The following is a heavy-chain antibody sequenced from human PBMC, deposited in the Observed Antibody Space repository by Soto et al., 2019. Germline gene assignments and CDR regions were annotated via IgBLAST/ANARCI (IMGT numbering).Heavy chain of an antibody. V-gene: IGHV3-48*02. Sequence: PGGSLRLSCAASGFTFSSYSMNWVRQAPGKGLEWVSYISSSSSTIYYADSVKGRFTISRDNAKNSLYLQMNSLRDEDTAVYYCARDYGSSGYYDLNWFDPWGQGTLVTVSS. D-gene: IGHD3-22*01. CDR3: ARDYGSSGYYDLNWFDP. CDR2: ISSSSSTI. CDR1: GFTFSSYS. J-gene: IGHJ5*02.